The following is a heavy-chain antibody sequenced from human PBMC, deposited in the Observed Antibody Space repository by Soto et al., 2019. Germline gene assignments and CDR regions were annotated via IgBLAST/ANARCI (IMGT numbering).Heavy chain of an antibody. V-gene: IGHV1-69*13. CDR2: IIPIFGTA. D-gene: IGHD3-22*01. Sequence: ASVKVSCKASGGTFSSYAISCVRQAPGQGLEWMGGIIPIFGTANYAQKFQGRVTITADESTSTAYMELSSLRSEDTAVYYCARAITMIGSWFDPWGQGTLVTVSS. CDR3: ARAITMIGSWFDP. CDR1: GGTFSSYA. J-gene: IGHJ5*02.